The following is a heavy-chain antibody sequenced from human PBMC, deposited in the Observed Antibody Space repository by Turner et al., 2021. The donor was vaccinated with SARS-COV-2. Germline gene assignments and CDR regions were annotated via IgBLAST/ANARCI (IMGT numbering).Heavy chain of an antibody. CDR3: ARESGYKGYFDY. J-gene: IGHJ4*02. D-gene: IGHD5-18*01. CDR2: MSPDGTVT. V-gene: IGHV3-30*04. CDR1: GGTFSSYS. Sequence: QAQLVESGGGVVQPGRSLRPYSAASGGTFSSYSMHWVRQGPGKGLEGVAVMSPDGTVTYYADSVKGRFTISRDNSKNTLYLQMNSLRTEDTAMYYCARESGYKGYFDYWGQGTLVTVSS.